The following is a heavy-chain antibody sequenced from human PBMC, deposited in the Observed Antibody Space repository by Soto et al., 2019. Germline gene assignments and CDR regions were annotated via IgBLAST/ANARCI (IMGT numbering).Heavy chain of an antibody. J-gene: IGHJ5*02. V-gene: IGHV3-7*03. CDR1: GFTFTTYW. CDR3: VGGGHSSGSYLESS. D-gene: IGHD3-10*01. Sequence: GGSLRLSCAASGFTFTTYWMSWVRQAPGKGLEWVANIRQDGGAQYYVDAVKGRFTISRDNAKNSVYLQMDSLRAEDTAVYYCVGGGHSSGSYLESSWGQGILLTVS. CDR2: IRQDGGAQ.